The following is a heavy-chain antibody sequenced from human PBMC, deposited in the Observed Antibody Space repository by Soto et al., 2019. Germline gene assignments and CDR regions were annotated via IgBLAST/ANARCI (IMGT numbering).Heavy chain of an antibody. J-gene: IGHJ5*02. CDR2: ISSNGDST. V-gene: IGHV3-64D*06. Sequence: GGSLRLSCSASGFTFSMFSMHWVRQAPGKGLEYVSGISSNGDSTYYADSVKGRFTIFRDNSKDTLYLQMSSLRAVDTAVYYCVHPRSTVQIPPTWGQGTLVTVSS. D-gene: IGHD4-17*01. CDR1: GFTFSMFS. CDR3: VHPRSTVQIPPT.